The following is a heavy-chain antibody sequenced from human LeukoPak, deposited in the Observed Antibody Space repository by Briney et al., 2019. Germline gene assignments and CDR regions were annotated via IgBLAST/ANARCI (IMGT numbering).Heavy chain of an antibody. J-gene: IGHJ3*02. D-gene: IGHD6-13*01. V-gene: IGHV1-69*13. Sequence: SVKVSCKASGGTFSSYAISWVRQAPGQGLEWMGGIIPIFGTANYAQKFQGRVTITADESTSTAYMELSSLRSEDTAVYYCARDARGAAAADDPFDIWGQGTMVTVSS. CDR3: ARDARGAAAADDPFDI. CDR1: GGTFSSYA. CDR2: IIPIFGTA.